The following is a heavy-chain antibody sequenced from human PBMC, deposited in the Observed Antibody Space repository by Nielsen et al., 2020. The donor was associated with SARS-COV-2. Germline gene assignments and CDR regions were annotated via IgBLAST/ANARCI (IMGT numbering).Heavy chain of an antibody. Sequence: WIRQPPGKGLEWIGEIYHSGSTNYNPSLKSRVTISVDTSKNQFSLKLSSVTAADTAVYYCARLPPAGYDILTGYYISDYYFDYWGQGTLVTVSS. CDR3: ARLPPAGYDILTGYYISDYYFDY. J-gene: IGHJ4*02. CDR2: IYHSGST. V-gene: IGHV4-4*02. D-gene: IGHD3-9*01.